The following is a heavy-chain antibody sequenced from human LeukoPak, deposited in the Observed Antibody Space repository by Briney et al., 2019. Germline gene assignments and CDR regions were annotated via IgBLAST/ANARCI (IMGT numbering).Heavy chain of an antibody. CDR3: ARGLPPAMADPPLDY. Sequence: PGGSLRLSCAASGFTVSSNYMSWVRQAPGKGLEWVSVIYSCGSTYYADSVKGRFTISRDNSKNTLYLQMNSLRAEDTAVYYCARGLPPAMADPPLDYWGQGTLVTVSS. D-gene: IGHD6-19*01. J-gene: IGHJ4*02. CDR2: IYSCGST. CDR1: GFTVSSNY. V-gene: IGHV3-53*01.